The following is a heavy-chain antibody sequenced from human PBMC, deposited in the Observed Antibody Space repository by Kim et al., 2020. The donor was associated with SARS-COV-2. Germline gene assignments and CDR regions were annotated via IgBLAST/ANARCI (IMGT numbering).Heavy chain of an antibody. D-gene: IGHD3-3*01. Sequence: KYYVDSVKGRFTMSRDNAKNSLFLQLNSLRAEDTAVYYCARANFGVVSDYWGQGTLVTVSS. V-gene: IGHV3-7*01. CDR3: ARANFGVVSDY. J-gene: IGHJ4*02. CDR2: K.